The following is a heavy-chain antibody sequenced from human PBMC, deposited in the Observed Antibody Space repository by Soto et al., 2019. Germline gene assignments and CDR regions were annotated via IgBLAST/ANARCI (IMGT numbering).Heavy chain of an antibody. CDR1: GGSISRSTYY. J-gene: IGHJ6*02. D-gene: IGHD3-16*01. CDR3: ATLGAVGYFTRYYYYGMDV. V-gene: IGHV4-39*07. CDR2: MYYGGSI. Sequence: PSETLSLTCTVSGGSISRSTYYWAWIRQPPGKGLEWIGSMYYGGSIYYNPSLKSRVTISVDTSKNQFSLKLSSVTAADTAVYYCATLGAVGYFTRYYYYGMDVWGQGTTVTVSS.